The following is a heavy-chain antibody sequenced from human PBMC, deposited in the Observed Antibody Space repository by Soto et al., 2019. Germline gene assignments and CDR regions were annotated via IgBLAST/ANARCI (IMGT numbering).Heavy chain of an antibody. CDR2: MYYSGTA. D-gene: IGHD1-26*01. V-gene: IGHV4-59*08. J-gene: IGHJ3*02. Sequence: PETLSLTCSVSVGSVIMYYWSWIRQPPGKGLEWIGHMYYSGTADNSPSLKSRVSMSVDTSKNQFSLKLNSVTAADTAVYYCASHGIGTRGFDIWGQGTMVTVSS. CDR1: VGSVIMYY. CDR3: ASHGIGTRGFDI.